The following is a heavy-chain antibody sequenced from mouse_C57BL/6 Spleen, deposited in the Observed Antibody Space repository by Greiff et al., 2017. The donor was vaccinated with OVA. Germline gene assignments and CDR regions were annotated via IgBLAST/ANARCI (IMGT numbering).Heavy chain of an antibody. CDR2: INPSTGGT. J-gene: IGHJ4*01. D-gene: IGHD2-5*01. CDR3: ARDSNYVGAMDY. Sequence: EVQLQQSGPELVKPGASVKISCKASGYSFTGYYMNWVKQSPEKSLEWIGEINPSTGGTTYNQKFTAKATLTIDKSASKAYMQLKSLTSEDSAVYYCARDSNYVGAMDYWGQGTSVTVSS. CDR1: GYSFTGYY. V-gene: IGHV1-42*01.